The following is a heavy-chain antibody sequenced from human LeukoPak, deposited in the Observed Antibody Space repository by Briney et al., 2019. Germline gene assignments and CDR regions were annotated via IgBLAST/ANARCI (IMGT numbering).Heavy chain of an antibody. D-gene: IGHD3-10*01. J-gene: IGHJ4*02. V-gene: IGHV3-23*01. CDR3: AKDPRTWFGELLSPSYFDY. CDR2: ISGSGGST. Sequence: GGSLRLSCAASGFTFSSYAMNWVRQAPGKGLEWVSGISGSGGSTYFADSVKGRFTISRDNSKNTLYLQMNSLRAADTAVYYCAKDPRTWFGELLSPSYFDYWGLGTLVTVSS. CDR1: GFTFSSYA.